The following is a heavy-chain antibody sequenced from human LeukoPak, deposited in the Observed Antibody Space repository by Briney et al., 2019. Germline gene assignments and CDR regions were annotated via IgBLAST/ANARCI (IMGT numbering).Heavy chain of an antibody. CDR2: ISAYNGNT. CDR3: ARDSAGYYDSSGYYPNDY. V-gene: IGHV1-18*01. Sequence: GASVKVSCKASGYTFTSYGISWVRQAPGQGLEWMGWISAYNGNTNYAQKLQGRVTMTTDTSTSTAYMELRSLRSDDTAVYYCARDSAGYYDSSGYYPNDYWAREPWSPSPQ. D-gene: IGHD3-22*01. CDR1: GYTFTSYG. J-gene: IGHJ4*02.